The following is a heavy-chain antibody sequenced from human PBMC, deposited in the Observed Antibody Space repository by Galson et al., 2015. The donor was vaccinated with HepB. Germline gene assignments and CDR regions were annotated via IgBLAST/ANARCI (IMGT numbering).Heavy chain of an antibody. CDR1: GYTFTSYG. CDR2: ISAYNGNT. V-gene: IGHV1-18*01. CDR3: ARDQESEVVPAVESMDV. Sequence: SVKVSCKASGYTFTSYGISWVRQAPGQGLEWMGWISAYNGNTNYAQKLQGRVTMTTDTSTSTAYMELRSLRSDDTAVYYCARDQESEVVPAVESMDVWGQGTTVTVSS. J-gene: IGHJ6*02. D-gene: IGHD2-2*01.